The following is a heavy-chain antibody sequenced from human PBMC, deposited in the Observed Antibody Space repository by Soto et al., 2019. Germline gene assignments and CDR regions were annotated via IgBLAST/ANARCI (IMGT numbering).Heavy chain of an antibody. CDR3: ARDVVSTLGVFDF. CDR2: INPNSGAT. Sequence: ASVKVSCKASGYTFIGYYLHWVRQAPGQGLEWMGWINPNSGATNYPQKFQGRVTVTRDTSITTAYMEMRRLRSDDTAFYLCARDVVSTLGVFDFWGQGTPVTVSS. CDR1: GYTFIGYY. D-gene: IGHD5-12*01. V-gene: IGHV1-2*02. J-gene: IGHJ4*02.